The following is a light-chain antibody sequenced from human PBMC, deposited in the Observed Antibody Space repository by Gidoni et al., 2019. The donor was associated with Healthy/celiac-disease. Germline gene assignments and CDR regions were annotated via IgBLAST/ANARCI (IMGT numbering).Light chain of an antibody. CDR1: NIGSKS. CDR3: QVWDSSSDHLV. Sequence: SYVLTQPPSVSGAPGKTARITCGGNNIGSKSVHWYQQKTGQAPVLVIYYDSDRPSGIPERFSGSNSGNTATLTISRVEAGDEADYYCQVWDSSSDHLVFGGGTKLTVL. J-gene: IGLJ2*01. V-gene: IGLV3-21*04. CDR2: YDS.